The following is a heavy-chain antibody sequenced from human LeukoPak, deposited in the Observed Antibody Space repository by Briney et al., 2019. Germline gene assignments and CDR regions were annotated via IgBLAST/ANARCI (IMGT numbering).Heavy chain of an antibody. D-gene: IGHD6-13*01. CDR3: ARDPGYSSSWYFDY. Sequence: GGSLRLSCAASGFTFSSYDMHWVRQATGKGLEWVSAIGTAGDTYYPGSVKGRFTISRENAKNSLYLQMNSLRSDDTAVYYCARDPGYSSSWYFDYWGQGTLVTVSS. CDR2: IGTAGDT. V-gene: IGHV3-13*01. CDR1: GFTFSSYD. J-gene: IGHJ4*02.